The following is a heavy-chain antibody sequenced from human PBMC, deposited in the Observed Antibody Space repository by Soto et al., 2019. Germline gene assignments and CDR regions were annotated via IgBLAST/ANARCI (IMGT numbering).Heavy chain of an antibody. D-gene: IGHD4-17*01. V-gene: IGHV4-34*01. CDR2: INHSGST. Sequence: QVQLQQWGAGLLKPSETLSLTCAFYGGSFSDYYWSWIRQPPGKGLEWIGEINHSGSTNYNPSLKSRVTISVDTSKYQFSLKLSSVTAADTAVYFCARGYYGDYRYFDLWGRGTLVTVSS. CDR1: GGSFSDYY. CDR3: ARGYYGDYRYFDL. J-gene: IGHJ2*01.